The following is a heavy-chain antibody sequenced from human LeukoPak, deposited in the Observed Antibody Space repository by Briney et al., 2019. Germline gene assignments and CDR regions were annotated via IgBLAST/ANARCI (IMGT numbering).Heavy chain of an antibody. J-gene: IGHJ5*02. CDR1: GFTFLSYN. CDR2: ISSTSSSYI. Sequence: GGSLRLSCAASGFTFLSYNMNWVRQAPGKGLEWVSSISSTSSSYIYYADSVKGRFTISRDNAKNSLYLQMNSLRAEDTAVYYCARDRSGGAAAGNWFDPWGQGTLVTVSS. CDR3: ARDRSGGAAAGNWFDP. D-gene: IGHD6-13*01. V-gene: IGHV3-21*01.